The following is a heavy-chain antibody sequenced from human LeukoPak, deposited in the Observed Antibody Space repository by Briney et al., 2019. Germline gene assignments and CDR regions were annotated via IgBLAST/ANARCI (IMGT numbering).Heavy chain of an antibody. V-gene: IGHV3-7*01. CDR1: GFSFNSYW. J-gene: IGHJ2*01. CDR3: AKGAWNFDL. Sequence: GGSLRLSCVASGFSFNSYWMSWARQAPGKGLELVANIKQDGSEKSYVGSVKGRFTISRDNAKNSLYLQMNSLRAADTAIYFCAKGAWNFDLWGRGTLVSVSS. CDR2: IKQDGSEK.